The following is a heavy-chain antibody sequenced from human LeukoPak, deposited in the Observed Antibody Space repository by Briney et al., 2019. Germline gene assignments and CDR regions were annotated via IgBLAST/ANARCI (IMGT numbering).Heavy chain of an antibody. Sequence: SETLSLTCTVPGGSISNYYWSWIRQPPGKGLEWIGSIYYSGSTYYSPSLKSRVTISVDTSKNQFSLKLSSVTAADTAVYYCARGRSIAARPGQYYFDYWGQGTLVTVSS. D-gene: IGHD6-6*01. CDR3: ARGRSIAARPGQYYFDY. CDR2: IYYSGST. J-gene: IGHJ4*02. V-gene: IGHV4-39*01. CDR1: GGSISNYY.